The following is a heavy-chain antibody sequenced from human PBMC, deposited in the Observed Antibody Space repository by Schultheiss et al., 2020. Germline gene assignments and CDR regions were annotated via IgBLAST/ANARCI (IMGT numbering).Heavy chain of an antibody. CDR1: GSTFTSYA. D-gene: IGHD6-13*01. V-gene: IGHV1-3*01. J-gene: IGHJ4*02. Sequence: ASVKVSCKASGSTFTSYAMHWVRQAPGQRLEWMGWINAGNGNTKYSQKFQGRVTITRDTSASTAYMELSSLRSEDTAVYYCARGEYKQQPYYFDYWGQGTLVTVSS. CDR2: INAGNGNT. CDR3: ARGEYKQQPYYFDY.